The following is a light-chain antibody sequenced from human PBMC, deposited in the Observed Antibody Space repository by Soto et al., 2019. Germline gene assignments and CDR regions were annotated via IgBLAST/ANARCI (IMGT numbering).Light chain of an antibody. Sequence: QSALTQPASVSGSPGQSLTISCTGTSSDIGAYNYVSWFQQHPGKAPKLMIYDVRNRPSGVSNRFSGSKSGNTASLIISGLQAEDEADYYCCSYTTSSTYVFGTGTKLTVL. CDR2: DVR. V-gene: IGLV2-14*01. CDR3: CSYTTSSTYV. CDR1: SSDIGAYNY. J-gene: IGLJ1*01.